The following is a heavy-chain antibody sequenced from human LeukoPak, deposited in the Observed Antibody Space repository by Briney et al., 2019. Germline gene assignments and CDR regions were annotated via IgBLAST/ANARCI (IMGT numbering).Heavy chain of an antibody. J-gene: IGHJ5*02. CDR1: GGTFSSYA. V-gene: IGHV1-69*04. D-gene: IGHD2-15*01. Sequence: SVKVSCKASGGTFSSYAISWVRQAPGQGLEWMGRIIPIFGIANYAQQFQGKVTITADKSTSTAYMELSSLRSEDTAVYYCAREEALVVVAATSWKLNWFDPWGQGTLVTVSS. CDR2: IIPIFGIA. CDR3: AREEALVVVAATSWKLNWFDP.